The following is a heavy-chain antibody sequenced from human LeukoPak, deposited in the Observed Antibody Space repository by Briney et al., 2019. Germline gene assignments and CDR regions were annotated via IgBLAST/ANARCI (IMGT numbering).Heavy chain of an antibody. CDR3: AGDPSGHGLDV. CDR1: GXTFSSYD. D-gene: IGHD5-12*01. Sequence: PGGSLRLSCTASGXTFSSYDMHWVRQVPGEGLEWVSGIGKAGDTHYPGSVKGRFTISRENGRNSLYLQMNSLKAGDTAVYYCAGDPSGHGLDVWGQGTTVTVSS. CDR2: IGKAGDT. V-gene: IGHV3-13*01. J-gene: IGHJ6*02.